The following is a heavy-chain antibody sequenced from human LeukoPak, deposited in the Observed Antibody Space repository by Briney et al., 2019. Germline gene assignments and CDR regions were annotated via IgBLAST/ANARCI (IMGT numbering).Heavy chain of an antibody. CDR1: GGTFSSYA. D-gene: IGHD4-17*01. CDR3: TRDPNGDYVGAFDS. J-gene: IGHJ5*01. V-gene: IGHV1-69*04. CDR2: IIPILGIA. Sequence: ASVKVSCKASGGTFSSYAISWVRQAPGQGLEWMRRIIPILGIANYAQKFQGRVTITADKSTSTAYMELSSLRSEGTAVYYCTRDPNGDYVGAFDSWGQGTLVTVSS.